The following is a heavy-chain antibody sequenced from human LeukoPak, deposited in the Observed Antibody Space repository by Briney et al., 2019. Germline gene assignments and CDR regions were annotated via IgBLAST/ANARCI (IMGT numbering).Heavy chain of an antibody. CDR1: GFSFSAYA. CDR3: VPKGTEGY. Sequence: GGSLRLSCSASGFSFSAYAMHWVRQAPGKGLQYVSAISPTGDSTYYADSVKGRFSISRDNSKNTLYLQVSSLRPEDTAVYYCVPKGTEGYWGQGTLVTVSS. V-gene: IGHV3-64D*06. CDR2: ISPTGDST. J-gene: IGHJ4*02.